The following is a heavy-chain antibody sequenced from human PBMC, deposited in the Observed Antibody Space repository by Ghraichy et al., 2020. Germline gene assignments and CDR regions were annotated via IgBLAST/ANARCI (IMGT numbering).Heavy chain of an antibody. CDR1: GGSIRSGGYY. V-gene: IGHV4-31*03. CDR2: IYYSGST. CDR3: ARGGGYNNWFDP. Sequence: TLSLTCTVSGGSIRSGGYYWSWIRQHPGKGLEWIGYIYYSGSTFYNPSLKSRVTISVDTSENQFSLKLKSVTAADTAVYYCARGGGYNNWFDPWGQGTLVTVSS. D-gene: IGHD3-22*01. J-gene: IGHJ5*02.